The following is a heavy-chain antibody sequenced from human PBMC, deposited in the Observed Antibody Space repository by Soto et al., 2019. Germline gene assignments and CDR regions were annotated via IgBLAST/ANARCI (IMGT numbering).Heavy chain of an antibody. CDR3: AKEVTGYFV. CDR1: GFTFNDYA. D-gene: IGHD5-12*01. V-gene: IGHV3-9*01. J-gene: IGHJ4*02. Sequence: GGSLRLSCAASGFTFNDYAMHWVRQAPGKGLEWVSGISWNSGTIGYPDSVKGRFTISRDNAKNSLYLQMNGLRVEDTALYYCAKEVTGYFVWGQGTLVTVSS. CDR2: ISWNSGTI.